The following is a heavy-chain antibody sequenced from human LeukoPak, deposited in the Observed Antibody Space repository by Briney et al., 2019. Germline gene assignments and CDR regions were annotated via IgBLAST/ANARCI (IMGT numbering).Heavy chain of an antibody. CDR3: ARGPYKYDGSGAFDI. Sequence: SETLSLTCIVSGDSISSGSYYWSWIRQPAGKGLEWIGRIYHTGSTYYNPSLKSRVTISVDTSKNQFSLKLSSVTAADTAVYYCARGPYKYDGSGAFDIWGQGTMVTVSS. V-gene: IGHV4-61*02. CDR2: IYHTGST. D-gene: IGHD3-22*01. J-gene: IGHJ3*02. CDR1: GDSISSGSYY.